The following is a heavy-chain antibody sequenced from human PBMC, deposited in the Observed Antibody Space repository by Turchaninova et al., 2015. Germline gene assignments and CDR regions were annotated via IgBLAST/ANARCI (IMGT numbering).Heavy chain of an antibody. CDR3: VREGSITTFDY. D-gene: IGHD3-10*01. Sequence: EVQLVESGGGLVKSGGSLRLSCAVSGFIFSSYNMNWVRQATGKGLEWVSSISSSRSYIYYADSVKGRFTISRDKAKAALSVKMNSLRVEDSAVYYGVREGSITTFDYGGQGTLVTVSS. V-gene: IGHV3-21*01. CDR1: GFIFSSYN. CDR2: ISSSRSYI. J-gene: IGHJ4*02.